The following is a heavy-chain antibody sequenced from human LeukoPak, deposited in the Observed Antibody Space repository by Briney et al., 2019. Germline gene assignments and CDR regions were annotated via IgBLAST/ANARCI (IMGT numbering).Heavy chain of an antibody. D-gene: IGHD4-17*01. CDR3: AKDLRTVTTSFEKLY. CDR1: GFPFSSYG. V-gene: IGHV3-30*13. CDR2: IRSDGNYK. J-gene: IGHJ4*02. Sequence: GRSLRLSCAASGFPFSSYGMHWVRQAPGKGLEWVAFIRSDGNYKYYADSVKGRFTIYRDNSKNMLYMQTSSLRAEDTAVYYCAKDLRTVTTSFEKLYWGQGTLVTVSS.